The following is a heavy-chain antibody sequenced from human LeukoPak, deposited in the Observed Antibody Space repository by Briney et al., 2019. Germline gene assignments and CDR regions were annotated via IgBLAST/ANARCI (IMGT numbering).Heavy chain of an antibody. Sequence: ASVKVSCKASGYTFTSYGISWVRQAPGQGLEWMGWINPNSGGTNYAQKFRGRVTMTRDTSISTAYMELSRLRSDDTAVYYCASSDGSGSYYVFDYWGQGTLVTVSS. D-gene: IGHD3-10*01. J-gene: IGHJ4*02. CDR3: ASSDGSGSYYVFDY. V-gene: IGHV1-2*02. CDR2: INPNSGGT. CDR1: GYTFTSYG.